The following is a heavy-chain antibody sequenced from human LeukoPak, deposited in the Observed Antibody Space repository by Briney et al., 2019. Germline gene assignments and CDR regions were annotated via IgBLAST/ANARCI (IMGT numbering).Heavy chain of an antibody. CDR3: AKDHRRDGYNFDRY. V-gene: IGHV3-33*06. CDR2: IWYDGSNK. J-gene: IGHJ4*02. Sequence: GRSLRLSCAASGFTFSSYDRHWVRQAPGKGLEWVAVIWYDGSNKYYADSVKGRFTISRDNSKNTLYLQMNSLRAEDTAVYYCAKDHRRDGYNFDRYWGQGTLVTVSS. D-gene: IGHD5-24*01. CDR1: GFTFSSYD.